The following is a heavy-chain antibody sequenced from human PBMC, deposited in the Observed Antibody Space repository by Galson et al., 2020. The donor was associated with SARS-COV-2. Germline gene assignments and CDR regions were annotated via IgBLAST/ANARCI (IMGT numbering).Heavy chain of an antibody. V-gene: IGHV4-4*07. J-gene: IGHJ3*02. D-gene: IGHD3-9*01. Sequence: SETLSLTCTVSGGSISPYYWSWIRQPAGKGLEWIGRIYASGETNYNPSLKSRVTMSVDTSKNHFFLTLRSVTADTAVYFCARDELLGYDILTGYSSLDAFDIWGQGTMVTVSS. CDR1: GGSISPYY. CDR2: IYASGET. CDR3: ARDELLGYDILTGYSSLDAFDI.